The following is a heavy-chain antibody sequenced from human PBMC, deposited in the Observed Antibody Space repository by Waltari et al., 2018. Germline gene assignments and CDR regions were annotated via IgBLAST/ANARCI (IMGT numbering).Heavy chain of an antibody. V-gene: IGHV4-34*01. CDR1: GGSFSGYY. J-gene: IGHJ2*01. CDR2: INHSGST. Sequence: QVQLQQWGAGLLKPSETLSLTCAVYGGSFSGYYWSWIRQPPGQGLGWIGEINHSGSTNDNRSRQSRGTISVDTSKIQFSLKLSSVTAADTAVYYCARGRNARIIAAAGTTPSPWYFDLWGRGTLVTVSS. D-gene: IGHD6-13*01. CDR3: ARGRNARIIAAAGTTPSPWYFDL.